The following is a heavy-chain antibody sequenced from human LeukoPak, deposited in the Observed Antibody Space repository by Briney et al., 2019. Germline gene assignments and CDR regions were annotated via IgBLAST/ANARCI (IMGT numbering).Heavy chain of an antibody. J-gene: IGHJ4*02. CDR1: GGTFSSYA. CDR3: ARETYYYGSGSPSPFDY. V-gene: IGHV1-69*06. D-gene: IGHD3-10*01. Sequence: AVKVSCKASGGTFSSYAISWVRQAPGQGLEWMGGIIPIFGTANYAQKFQGRVTITADKSTSTAYMELSSLRSEDTAVYYCARETYYYGSGSPSPFDYWGQGTLVTVSS. CDR2: IIPIFGTA.